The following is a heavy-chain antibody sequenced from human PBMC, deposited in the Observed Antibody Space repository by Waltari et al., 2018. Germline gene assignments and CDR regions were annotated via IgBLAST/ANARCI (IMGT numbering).Heavy chain of an antibody. CDR3: ARWEISSSCYDLGWFDP. D-gene: IGHD6-13*01. CDR2: IIPILGIA. V-gene: IGHV1-69*10. J-gene: IGHJ5*02. Sequence: QVQLVQSGAEVKKPGSSVKVSCKASGGTFSSYAISWVRQAPGQGLEWMGGIIPILGIANYENKFQGRVTSTADKSTSTAYMELSSLRSEDTAVYYCARWEISSSCYDLGWFDPWGQGTLVTVSS. CDR1: GGTFSSYA.